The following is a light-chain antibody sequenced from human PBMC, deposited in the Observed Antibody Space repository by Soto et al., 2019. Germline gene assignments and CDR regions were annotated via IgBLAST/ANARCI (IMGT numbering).Light chain of an antibody. J-gene: IGKJ2*01. CDR2: CAS. V-gene: IGKV3-20*01. CDR3: QEYGGSPYS. Sequence: EIVLTQSPGTLSLSPGQTATLSCRASQSLGSSYLAWYQHKPGQAPRLVIYCASNRATGIPDRFSGSGSGTEFTLTISRLEPEDFVVYYCQEYGGSPYSFGQGTKLEI. CDR1: QSLGSSY.